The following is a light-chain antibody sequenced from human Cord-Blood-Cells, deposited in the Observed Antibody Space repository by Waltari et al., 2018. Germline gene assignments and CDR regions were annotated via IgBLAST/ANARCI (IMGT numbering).Light chain of an antibody. J-gene: IGLJ2*01. CDR1: SPHIESHP. V-gene: IGLV1-44*01. CDR2: SNN. CDR3: AAWDDSLNGVV. Sequence: QSVLTQPPSASGHPGQRVTNPSSGSSPHIESHPVTWYQQLPGTAPKRLIYSNNQRPSGVPDRFSGSKSGTSASLAISGLQSEDEADYYCAAWDDSLNGVVFGGGTKLTVL.